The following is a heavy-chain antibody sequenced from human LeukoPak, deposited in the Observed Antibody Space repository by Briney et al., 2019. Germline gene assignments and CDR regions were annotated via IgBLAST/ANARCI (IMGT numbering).Heavy chain of an antibody. CDR2: ISSSSSYI. CDR3: ARERRGYCSGGSCYFFGY. V-gene: IGHV3-21*01. J-gene: IGHJ4*02. Sequence: GGSLRLSCAASGFTFSSYSMNWVRQAPGKGLEWVSSISSSSSYIYYADSVKGRFTISRDNAKNSLYLQMNSLRAEDTAVYYCARERRGYCSGGSCYFFGYWGQGTLVTVSS. D-gene: IGHD2-15*01. CDR1: GFTFSSYS.